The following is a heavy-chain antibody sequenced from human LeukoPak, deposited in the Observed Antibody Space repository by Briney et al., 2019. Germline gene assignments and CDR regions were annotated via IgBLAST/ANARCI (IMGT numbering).Heavy chain of an antibody. CDR2: ISAYNGNT. Sequence: GASVKVSCKASGYTFTSYGISWVRQAPGQGREWMGWISAYNGNTNYAQKLQGRVTMTTDTSTSTAYMELRSLRSDDKAVYYCARRQNYYGSGSYPLGMDVWGQGTTVTVSS. V-gene: IGHV1-18*01. J-gene: IGHJ6*02. D-gene: IGHD3-10*01. CDR1: GYTFTSYG. CDR3: ARRQNYYGSGSYPLGMDV.